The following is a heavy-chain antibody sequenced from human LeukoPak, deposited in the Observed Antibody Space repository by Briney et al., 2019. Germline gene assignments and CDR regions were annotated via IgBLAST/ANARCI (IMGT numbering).Heavy chain of an antibody. Sequence: GEPLKISCKGSGYSFTSYWIGWVRQMPGKGLEWMGIIYPGDSDTRYSPSFQGQVTISADKSISTAYLQWSSLKASDTAMYYCARSLYYYDSSGYLEYYFDYWGQGTLVTVSS. J-gene: IGHJ4*02. V-gene: IGHV5-51*01. CDR2: IYPGDSDT. D-gene: IGHD3-22*01. CDR1: GYSFTSYW. CDR3: ARSLYYYDSSGYLEYYFDY.